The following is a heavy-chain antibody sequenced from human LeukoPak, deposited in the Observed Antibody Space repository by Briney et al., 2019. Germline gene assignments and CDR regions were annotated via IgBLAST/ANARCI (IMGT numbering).Heavy chain of an antibody. CDR1: GYTFTSYD. CDR2: MNPNSGNT. Sequence: ASVKVSCKASGYTFTSYDINWVRQATGQGLEWMGWMNPNSGNTGYAQKFQGRVTMTRNTSISTAYMELSSLRSEDTAVYYCARTGVGYCTNGVCYEVDYWGQGTLVIVSS. D-gene: IGHD2-8*01. CDR3: ARTGVGYCTNGVCYEVDY. V-gene: IGHV1-8*01. J-gene: IGHJ4*02.